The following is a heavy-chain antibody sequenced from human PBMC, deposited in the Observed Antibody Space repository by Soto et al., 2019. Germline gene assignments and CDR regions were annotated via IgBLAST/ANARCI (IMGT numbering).Heavy chain of an antibody. D-gene: IGHD1-7*01. J-gene: IGHJ6*03. V-gene: IGHV3-13*01. CDR1: GFTFSSYD. Sequence: GGSLRLSCAASGFTFSSYDMHWVRQATGKGLEWVSAIGTAGDTYYPGSVKGRFTISRENAKNSLYLQMNSLRAGDTAVYYCARAQLELQKEHGGYYYYYMDVWGKGTTVTVSS. CDR2: IGTAGDT. CDR3: ARAQLELQKEHGGYYYYYMDV.